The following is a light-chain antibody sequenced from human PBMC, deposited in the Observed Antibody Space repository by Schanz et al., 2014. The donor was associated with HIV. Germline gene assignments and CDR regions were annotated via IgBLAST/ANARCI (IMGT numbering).Light chain of an antibody. V-gene: IGLV2-14*02. CDR1: SNDVGTYKL. CDR3: NSYSHSNTYV. J-gene: IGLJ1*01. Sequence: QSALTQPASVSASPGQSITISCSGSSNDVGTYKLVSWYQQHPGQAPRLMIFEVYRRPSGVSDRFSGSKSGSTASLTISGLQPEDEADYYCNSYSHSNTYVFGSGTKLTVL. CDR2: EVY.